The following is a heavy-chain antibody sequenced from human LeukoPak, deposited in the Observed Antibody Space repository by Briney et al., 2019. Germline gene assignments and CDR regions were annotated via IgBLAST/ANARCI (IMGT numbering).Heavy chain of an antibody. J-gene: IGHJ4*02. CDR3: AKGSRGFWSGYYDY. D-gene: IGHD3-3*01. CDR2: IYTSGST. CDR1: GGSISSGSYY. Sequence: SQTLSLTCTVSGGSISSGSYYWSWIRQPAGKGLEWIGRIYTSGSTNYNPSLKSRVTISVDTSKNQFSLKLSSVTAADTAVYYCAKGSRGFWSGYYDYWGQGTLVTVSS. V-gene: IGHV4-61*02.